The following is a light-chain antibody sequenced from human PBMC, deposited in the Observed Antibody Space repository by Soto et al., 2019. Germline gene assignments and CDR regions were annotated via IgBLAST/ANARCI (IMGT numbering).Light chain of an antibody. CDR2: GAS. J-gene: IGKJ1*01. V-gene: IGKV3-15*01. CDR3: QQYNNWWT. Sequence: EIVMTQSPVTLSVSPGERATLSCRAGQSVSSNLAWYQQKRGQAPRLLIYGASTRATGIPARFTGSGSGTEFTLTISSLQFDDSAVYYCQQYNNWWTFGQGTKVEIK. CDR1: QSVSSN.